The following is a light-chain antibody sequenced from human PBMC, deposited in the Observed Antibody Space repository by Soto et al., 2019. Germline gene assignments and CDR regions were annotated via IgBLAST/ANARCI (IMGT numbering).Light chain of an antibody. CDR1: SSDVGGYNY. J-gene: IGLJ3*02. V-gene: IGLV2-8*01. CDR3: SSYAGSNHNWV. CDR2: EVS. Sequence: QAVVTQPPSASGSPGQSVTISCTGTSSDVGGYNYVSWYQQHPGKAPKLMIYEVSKRPSGVPDRFSGSKSGNTASLTVSGLQAEDEADYYCSSYAGSNHNWVFGGGTKLTVL.